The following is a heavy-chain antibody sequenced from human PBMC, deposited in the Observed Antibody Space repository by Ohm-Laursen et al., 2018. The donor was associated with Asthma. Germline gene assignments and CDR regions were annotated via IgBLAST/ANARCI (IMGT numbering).Heavy chain of an antibody. CDR3: ARMVVAFDY. CDR2: IYYRGST. CDR1: GASFSTYY. Sequence: SETLSLTCTLSGASFSTYYWGWIRQPPGKGLEWIGYIYYRGSTYYNPSLKSRVTISVDTSKNQFSLKLSSVTAADTAVYYCARMVVAFDYWGQGTLVTVSS. V-gene: IGHV4-59*06. D-gene: IGHD2-15*01. J-gene: IGHJ4*02.